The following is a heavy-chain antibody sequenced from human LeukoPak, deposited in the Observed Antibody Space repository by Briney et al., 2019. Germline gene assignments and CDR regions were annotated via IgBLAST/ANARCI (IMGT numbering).Heavy chain of an antibody. D-gene: IGHD6-6*01. V-gene: IGHV3-48*03. CDR3: ARADSSSNRYYYGMDV. CDR1: GFTFSSYE. CDR2: ISSSGSTI. Sequence: GGSLRLSSAASGFTFSSYEMNWVRQAPGKGLEWVSYISSSGSTIYYADSVKGRFTISRDNAENSLYLQMNSLSAEDTAVYYCARADSSSNRYYYGMDVWGQGTTVTVSS. J-gene: IGHJ6*02.